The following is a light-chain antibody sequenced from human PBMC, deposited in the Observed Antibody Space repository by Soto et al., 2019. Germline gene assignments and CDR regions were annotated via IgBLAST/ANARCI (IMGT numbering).Light chain of an antibody. V-gene: IGLV1-51*01. J-gene: IGLJ2*01. CDR3: GAWDSSLTGLV. CDR2: DNN. CDR1: SSNIGNNY. Sequence: QSALTQPPSVPAAPGQKVTLSCSGSSSNIGNNYVSWYQQLPGTAPKLLIYDNNKRPSGIPDRFSGSKSGTSATLGITGLQTGDEADYYCGAWDSSLTGLVFGGGTKVTVL.